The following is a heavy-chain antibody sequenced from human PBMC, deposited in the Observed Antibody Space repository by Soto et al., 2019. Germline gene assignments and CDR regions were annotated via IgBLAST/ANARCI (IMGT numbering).Heavy chain of an antibody. Sequence: QVQLVQSGGEVKQPGASVKVSCKASGYSLTNYGVSWVRQAPGQGLEWVGWITPSNGNTNYAQKLQGRITMTIDTSSSTVYMELRSLRSDDAAVYYCARYSLFAVVNDMDIWGQGTTVIVSS. V-gene: IGHV1-18*01. J-gene: IGHJ6*01. D-gene: IGHD3-3*01. CDR2: ITPSNGNT. CDR3: ARYSLFAVVNDMDI. CDR1: GYSLTNYG.